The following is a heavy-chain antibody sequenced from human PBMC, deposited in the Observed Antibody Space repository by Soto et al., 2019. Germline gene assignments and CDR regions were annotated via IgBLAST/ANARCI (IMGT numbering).Heavy chain of an antibody. CDR2: ISSSGSII. V-gene: IGHV3-11*01. Sequence: GSLRLSCAASGFTSSDNYMSWIRQAPGKGLEWVSYISSSGSIIYYADSVKGRFTISRDNAKNSLYLQMNSLRAEDTAVYYCARDLGYYESDGYFDYWGQGALVTVSS. CDR1: GFTSSDNY. D-gene: IGHD3-22*01. CDR3: ARDLGYYESDGYFDY. J-gene: IGHJ4*02.